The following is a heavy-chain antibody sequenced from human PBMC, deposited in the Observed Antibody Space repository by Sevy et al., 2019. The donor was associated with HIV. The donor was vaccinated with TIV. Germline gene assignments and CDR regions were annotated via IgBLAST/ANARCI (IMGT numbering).Heavy chain of an antibody. Sequence: GGSLRLSCAVSGFSFDSYSMTWVRQAPGKGLEWVSGISGSGTRTYYADSVKGRFIISRDNSKSTLYLQMNSLRSEDKAIYYCAKGGGGHYDPDEIGYYFYYYNMDVWGKGTTVTVSS. D-gene: IGHD3-22*01. V-gene: IGHV3-23*01. J-gene: IGHJ6*03. CDR3: AKGGGGHYDPDEIGYYFYYYNMDV. CDR1: GFSFDSYS. CDR2: ISGSGTRT.